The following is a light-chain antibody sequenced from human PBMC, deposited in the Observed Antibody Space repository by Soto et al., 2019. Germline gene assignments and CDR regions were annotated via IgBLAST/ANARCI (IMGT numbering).Light chain of an antibody. Sequence: ELVLTQSPGTLSLSPGERATLSCRASQSVSSSYLAWYQQKPGQAPRLLIYGASSRATGIPDRFSGSGSGTDFTLTISRLEPEDFAVYYCQQYGSSPPALTFGGGTKV. J-gene: IGKJ4*01. V-gene: IGKV3-20*01. CDR3: QQYGSSPPALT. CDR1: QSVSSSY. CDR2: GAS.